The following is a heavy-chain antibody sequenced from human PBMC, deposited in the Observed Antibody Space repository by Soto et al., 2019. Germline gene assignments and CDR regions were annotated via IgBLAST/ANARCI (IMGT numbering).Heavy chain of an antibody. V-gene: IGHV4-39*01. Sequence: SETLSLTCSVSGGSISRSINFWGWIRQPPGKGLEWIASIFYSGSTYYNPSLRSRVIISVDTSKNNFSLKLSSVTAADTAIYYCARNFLGSATTSFDYWGQRTQVTVSS. CDR3: ARNFLGSATTSFDY. CDR2: IFYSGST. J-gene: IGHJ4*02. D-gene: IGHD6-19*01. CDR1: GGSISRSINF.